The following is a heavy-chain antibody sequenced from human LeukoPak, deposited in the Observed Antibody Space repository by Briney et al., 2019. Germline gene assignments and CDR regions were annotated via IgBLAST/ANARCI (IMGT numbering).Heavy chain of an antibody. CDR3: ASPVKYYDFWSGYPPFDY. CDR1: GYTFTSYG. J-gene: IGHJ4*02. CDR2: ISAYNGNT. Sequence: ASVKVSCKASGYTFTSYGISWVRQAPGQGLEWMGWISAYNGNTNYAQKLQGRVTMTTDTSTSTAYMELSSLRSEDTAVYYCASPVKYYDFWSGYPPFDYWGQGTLVTVSS. V-gene: IGHV1-18*01. D-gene: IGHD3-3*01.